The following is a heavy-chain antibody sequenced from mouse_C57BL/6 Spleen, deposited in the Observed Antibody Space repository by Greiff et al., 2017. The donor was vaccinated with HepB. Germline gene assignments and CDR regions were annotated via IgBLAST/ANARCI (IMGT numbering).Heavy chain of an antibody. V-gene: IGHV1-9*01. Sequence: QVQLQQSGAELMKPGASVKLSCKATGYTFTGYWLEWVKQRPGHGLEWIGEILPGSGSTNYNEKFKGKATFTAAPSSNTAYRQLSSLTTEDSAIDYCARKTAVGAMGSYWYFDVWGTGTTVTVSS. J-gene: IGHJ1*03. CDR1: GYTFTGYW. CDR3: ARKTAVGAMGSYWYFDV. D-gene: IGHD1-1*01. CDR2: ILPGSGST.